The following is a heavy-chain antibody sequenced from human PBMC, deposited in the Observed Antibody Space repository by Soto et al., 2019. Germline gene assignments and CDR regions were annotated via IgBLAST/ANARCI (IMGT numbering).Heavy chain of an antibody. CDR3: AKEPVAFNWNYVSLDH. Sequence: QVQLVESGGGEVQPGGSLRLSCAGSGFTFSNYAMHWVRHSPVKGLEWLASISYDGSIKEYAYSVKGRFTISRDNPNNTMNLQMLSLRENDTALYFCAKEPVAFNWNYVSLDHWGRGTLVTVSS. J-gene: IGHJ4*02. V-gene: IGHV3-30*18. CDR1: GFTFSNYA. CDR2: ISYDGSIK. D-gene: IGHD1-7*01.